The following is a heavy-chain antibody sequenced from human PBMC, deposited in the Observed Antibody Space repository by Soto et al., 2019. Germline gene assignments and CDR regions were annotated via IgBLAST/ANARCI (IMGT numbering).Heavy chain of an antibody. Sequence: QVQLVQSGAEVKKPGASVKVSCKASGYTFTSYDINWVRQATGQGLEWMGWMNPNSGNTGYAQKFQGRDTMTRATSISTVSMGLSSPRSEDTAVYYCARERTGTTSIDVWGPGTTVTVSS. CDR3: ARERTGTTSIDV. V-gene: IGHV1-8*01. D-gene: IGHD1-1*01. J-gene: IGHJ6*02. CDR2: MNPNSGNT. CDR1: GYTFTSYD.